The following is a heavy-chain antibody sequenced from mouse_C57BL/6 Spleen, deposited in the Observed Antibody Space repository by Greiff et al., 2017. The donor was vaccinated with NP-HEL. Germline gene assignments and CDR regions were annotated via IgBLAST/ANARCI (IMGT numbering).Heavy chain of an antibody. Sequence: VQLQQSGPELVKPGASVKISCKASGYTFTDYYMNWVKQSHGKSLEWIGDINPNNGGTSYNQKFKGKATFPVDKSSSTAYMELRSLTSEDSAVYYCARTQQLRVQFDYWGQGTTLTVSS. CDR1: GYTFTDYY. V-gene: IGHV1-26*01. D-gene: IGHD3-2*02. CDR3: ARTQQLRVQFDY. CDR2: INPNNGGT. J-gene: IGHJ2*01.